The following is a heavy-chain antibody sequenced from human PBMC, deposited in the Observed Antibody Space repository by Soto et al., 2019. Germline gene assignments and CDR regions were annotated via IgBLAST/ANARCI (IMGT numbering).Heavy chain of an antibody. D-gene: IGHD2-15*01. Sequence: EVQLLESGGGLVQPGGSLRLSCAASGFTFSSYAMSWVRQAPGKGLEWVSAISGSGGSTYYADSVKGRFTISRDNSKNKLYLQMNSLRAEDTAVYCCAKDRYCSGGSCYSEWAFDIWGQGTMVTVSS. J-gene: IGHJ3*02. V-gene: IGHV3-23*01. CDR3: AKDRYCSGGSCYSEWAFDI. CDR2: ISGSGGST. CDR1: GFTFSSYA.